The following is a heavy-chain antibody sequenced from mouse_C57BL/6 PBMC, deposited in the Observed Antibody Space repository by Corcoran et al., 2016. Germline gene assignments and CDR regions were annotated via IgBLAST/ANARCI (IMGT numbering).Heavy chain of an antibody. CDR1: GYTFTTYG. CDR2: INTYSGVP. D-gene: IGHD6-1*01. Sequence: QIQLVQSGPELKKPGETVKISCKASGYTFTTYGMSGVKQAPGKGLKWMGWINTYSGVPTYADDFKGRCVSPLETSATTAYLQINNLKNEDTATYFGAREPFASDYWGQGTSVTVSS. CDR3: AREPFASDY. V-gene: IGHV9-3*01. J-gene: IGHJ4*01.